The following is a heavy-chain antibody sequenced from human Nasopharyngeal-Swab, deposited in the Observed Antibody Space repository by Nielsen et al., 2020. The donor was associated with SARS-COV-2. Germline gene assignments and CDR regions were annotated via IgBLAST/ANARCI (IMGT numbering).Heavy chain of an antibody. D-gene: IGHD1-26*01. Sequence: GESLKISCAASGFTFSSYSMNWVRQAPGKGLEWVSSISSSSSYIYYADSVKGRFTISRDNAKNSLYLQMNSLRAEDTAVYYCASLGWELLHAFDIRGQGTMVTVSS. J-gene: IGHJ3*02. CDR3: ASLGWELLHAFDI. V-gene: IGHV3-21*01. CDR2: ISSSSSYI. CDR1: GFTFSSYS.